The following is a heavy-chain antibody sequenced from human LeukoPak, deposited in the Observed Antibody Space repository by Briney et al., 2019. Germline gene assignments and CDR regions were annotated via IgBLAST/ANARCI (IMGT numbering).Heavy chain of an antibody. V-gene: IGHV3-53*01. Sequence: GGSLSLSCTASGFTVSSSYMSWVRQAPGRGLEWVSIIYSDRNTYYTASVKGRFTISRDNSKNTLYLQMNSLRAEDTAVYYCAKDLGPYYDYVWGYDYWGQGTLVTVSS. CDR3: AKDLGPYYDYVWGYDY. CDR2: IYSDRNT. CDR1: GFTVSSSY. D-gene: IGHD3-16*01. J-gene: IGHJ4*02.